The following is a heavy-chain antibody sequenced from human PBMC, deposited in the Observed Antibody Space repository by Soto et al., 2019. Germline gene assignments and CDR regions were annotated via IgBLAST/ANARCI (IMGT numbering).Heavy chain of an antibody. V-gene: IGHV3-21*01. D-gene: IGHD3-22*01. CDR2: MSSSGTYI. J-gene: IGHJ4*02. Sequence: EVQLVESGGGLVKPGGSLRLSCAASGFTFSSHSMNWVRQAPGRGLEWVSSMSSSGTYIYYADSVKGRFTISSDNAKKSLYLQMNSLRADDTSVYYCAMGYYYDSSVSNDQWGQGTLVTVSS. CDR1: GFTFSSHS. CDR3: AMGYYYDSSVSNDQ.